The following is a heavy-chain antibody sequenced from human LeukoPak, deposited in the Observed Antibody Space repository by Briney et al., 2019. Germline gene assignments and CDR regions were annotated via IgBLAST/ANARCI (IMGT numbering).Heavy chain of an antibody. J-gene: IGHJ4*02. CDR2: INHSGST. V-gene: IGHV4-34*01. CDR3: ARHPTQAYFDY. CDR1: GGSFSGYH. Sequence: PSETLSLTCAVYGGSFSGYHWSWIRQPPGKGLEWIGEINHSGSTNYNPSLKSRVTISVDTSKNQFSLKLSSVTAADTAVYYCARHPTQAYFDYWGQGTLVTVSS.